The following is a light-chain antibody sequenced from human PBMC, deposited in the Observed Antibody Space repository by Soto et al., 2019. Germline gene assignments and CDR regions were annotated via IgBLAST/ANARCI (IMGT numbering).Light chain of an antibody. CDR2: GAS. CDR3: QQYHNWPPGT. Sequence: EIVMTQSPATLSVSPGERATLSCRASQSVSSNLAWYQQKPGQAPRLLIYGASTSATGIAARFSGSGSGTELTLTIRSLQSEDFAVYYFQQYHNWPPGTFGQATKVEIK. CDR1: QSVSSN. J-gene: IGKJ1*01. V-gene: IGKV3-15*01.